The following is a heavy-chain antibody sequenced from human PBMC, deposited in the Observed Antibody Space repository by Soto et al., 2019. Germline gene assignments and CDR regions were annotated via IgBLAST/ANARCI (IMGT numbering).Heavy chain of an antibody. Sequence: QVQLQESGPGLVKPSETLSLTCTVSGGSISSYYWSWLRQPPGKGLAWIGYIYYSGSTNYNPSLNSRVTISVDTSKNQCALKLSSVTAADTAVYYCAREPSIAVAGTKGAFDIWGQGTMVTVSS. D-gene: IGHD6-19*01. V-gene: IGHV4-59*01. J-gene: IGHJ3*02. CDR1: GGSISSYY. CDR2: IYYSGST. CDR3: AREPSIAVAGTKGAFDI.